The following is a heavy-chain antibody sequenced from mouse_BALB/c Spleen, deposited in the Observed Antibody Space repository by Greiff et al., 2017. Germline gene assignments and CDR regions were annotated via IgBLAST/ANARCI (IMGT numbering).Heavy chain of an antibody. J-gene: IGHJ1*01. D-gene: IGHD1-1*01. CDR3: ARLGSSYVYCYFDV. CDR1: GFTFSSFG. V-gene: IGHV5-17*02. CDR2: ISSGSSTI. Sequence: EVQLVESGGGLVQPGGSRKLSCAASGFTFSSFGMHWVRQAPEKGLEWVAYISSGSSTIYYADTVKGRFTISRDNPKNTLFLQMTSLRSEDTAMYYCARLGSSYVYCYFDVWGAGTTVTVSS.